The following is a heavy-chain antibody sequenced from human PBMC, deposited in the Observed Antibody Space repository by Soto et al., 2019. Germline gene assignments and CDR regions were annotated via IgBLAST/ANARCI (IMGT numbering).Heavy chain of an antibody. V-gene: IGHV3-30*18. CDR1: GFTFSSYG. CDR2: ISYDGSNK. Sequence: GGSLRLSCAASGFTFSSYGMHWVRQAPGKGLEWVAVISYDGSNKYYADSVKGRFTISRDNSKNTLYLQMNSLRAEDTAVYYCAKEGPLAGSGGSCFHCGRYWFDPWGQGTLVTVSS. J-gene: IGHJ5*02. D-gene: IGHD2-15*01. CDR3: AKEGPLAGSGGSCFHCGRYWFDP.